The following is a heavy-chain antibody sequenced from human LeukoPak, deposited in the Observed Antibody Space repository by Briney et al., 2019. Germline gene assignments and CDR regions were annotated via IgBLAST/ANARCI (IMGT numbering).Heavy chain of an antibody. CDR3: AKDNYILTGYYNAFDI. CDR1: GCTVSSYF. V-gene: IGHV3-53*01. CDR2: IYDGGST. D-gene: IGHD3-9*01. Sequence: PGGTLTLSCAASGCTVSSYFMSWVRQAPGKGLEWVSVIYDGGSTDYADSVTGRFTISRDNYKSTLYLPMNSLRAEDTAVYYCAKDNYILTGYYNAFDIWGQGTLVTVSS. J-gene: IGHJ3*02.